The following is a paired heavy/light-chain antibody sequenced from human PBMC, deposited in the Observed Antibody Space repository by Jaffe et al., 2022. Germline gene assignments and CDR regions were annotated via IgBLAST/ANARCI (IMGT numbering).Heavy chain of an antibody. D-gene: IGHD1-1*01. CDR2: IYFSGRA. Sequence: QLQLQESGPGLVKPSETLSVTCTVSGDSISTPDYYWGWIRQTPGKGPEWIGSIYFSGRAHYNPSLKSRLIISIDRSKNQFSLRLTSVTAADSALYYCARQSEVEIDYWGQGTLVTVSS. CDR1: GDSISTPDYY. V-gene: IGHV4-39*01. CDR3: ARQSEVEIDY. J-gene: IGHJ4*02.
Light chain of an antibody. J-gene: IGKJ4*01. CDR3: QQYNNWPSLT. V-gene: IGKV3-15*01. CDR2: GAS. CDR1: QTVANS. Sequence: EIMMTQSPATLSVSPGERVTLSCRASQTVANSLAWYQQKPGQAPRVLIYGASTRATGIPARFSGSGSGTEFTLTISSLQSEDFAVYYCQQYNNWPSLTFGGGTKVEIK.